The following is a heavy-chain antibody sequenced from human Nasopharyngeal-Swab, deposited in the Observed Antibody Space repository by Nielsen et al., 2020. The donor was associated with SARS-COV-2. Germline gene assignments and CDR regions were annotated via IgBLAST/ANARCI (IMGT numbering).Heavy chain of an antibody. D-gene: IGHD2-2*01. V-gene: IGHV3-30*04. CDR2: ISYDGSSK. CDR1: GFTFSNYA. Sequence: GESLKISCAASGFTFSNYAMHWVRQAPGKGLEWVAVISYDGSSKFYADSVKGRFTISRDNSKNTLYLQMNSLRAEDTAVYYCAKDDGEVGYCSSTSCYYYGMDVWGQGTTVTVSS. CDR3: AKDDGEVGYCSSTSCYYYGMDV. J-gene: IGHJ6*02.